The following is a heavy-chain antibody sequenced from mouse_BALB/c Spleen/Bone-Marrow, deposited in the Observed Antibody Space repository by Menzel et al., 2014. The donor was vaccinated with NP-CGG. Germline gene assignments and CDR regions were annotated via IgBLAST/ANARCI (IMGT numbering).Heavy chain of an antibody. CDR2: ISSGGST. V-gene: IGHV5-12-1*01. Sequence: EVKVVESGGGLVKPGGSLKLSCAASGFAFSSYDMSWVRPTPEKRLEWVAYISSGGSTYYPDTVKGRFTISRDNAKNTLYLQMSSLKSEDTAMYYCARPLYYYGSSPFYAMDYWGQGTSVTVSS. J-gene: IGHJ4*01. CDR1: GFAFSSYD. CDR3: ARPLYYYGSSPFYAMDY. D-gene: IGHD1-1*01.